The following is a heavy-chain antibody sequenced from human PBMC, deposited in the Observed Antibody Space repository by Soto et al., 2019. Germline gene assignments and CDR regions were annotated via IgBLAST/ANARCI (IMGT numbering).Heavy chain of an antibody. CDR2: IKSKTDGGTT. Sequence: GVLRLSCAASGFTFSNAWMSWVRQAPGKGLEWVGRIKSKTDGGTTDYAAPVKGRFTISRDDSKNALYLQMNSLKTEDTAVYYCTTDGKRPTPFDYWGQGTLVTVSS. J-gene: IGHJ4*02. CDR1: GFTFSNAW. V-gene: IGHV3-15*01. D-gene: IGHD2-15*01. CDR3: TTDGKRPTPFDY.